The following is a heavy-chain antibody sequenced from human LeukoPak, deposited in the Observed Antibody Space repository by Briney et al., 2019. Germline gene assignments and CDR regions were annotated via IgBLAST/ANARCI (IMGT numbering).Heavy chain of an antibody. Sequence: GGSLRLSCAASGFSFSDSYMSWIRQAPGKGLQWVSYISTRGRTINYGDSVKGRFTISRDNAKNSLYLQVNSVRAEDTAVYYCARVSGDYFVSWGQGTLVTVSS. CDR1: GFSFSDSY. V-gene: IGHV3-11*04. D-gene: IGHD2-21*01. J-gene: IGHJ4*02. CDR2: ISTRGRTI. CDR3: ARVSGDYFVS.